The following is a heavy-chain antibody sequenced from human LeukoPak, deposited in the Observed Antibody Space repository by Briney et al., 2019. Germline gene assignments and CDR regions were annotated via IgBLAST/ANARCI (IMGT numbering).Heavy chain of an antibody. D-gene: IGHD3-10*01. Sequence: PGGSLRLSCVASGLTFSNSAMTWVRQGPGKGLEWVSSISGETNNTYYSDSVKGRFTFSRDNSKNTVFLQMNDLTIEDTAIYYCAKRYSDGGFDPWGQGTLVTVSS. CDR1: GLTFSNSA. CDR2: ISGETNNT. J-gene: IGHJ5*02. V-gene: IGHV3-23*01. CDR3: AKRYSDGGFDP.